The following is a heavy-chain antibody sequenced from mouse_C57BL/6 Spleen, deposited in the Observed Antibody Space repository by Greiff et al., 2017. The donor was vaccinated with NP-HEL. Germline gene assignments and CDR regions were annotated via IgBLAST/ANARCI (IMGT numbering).Heavy chain of an antibody. D-gene: IGHD2-4*01. CDR3: ARWGLRRPFAY. J-gene: IGHJ3*01. CDR2: FHPYNDDT. Sequence: VKVVESGAELVKPGASVKMSCKASGYTFTTYPIEWMKQNHGKSLEWIGNFHPYNDDTKYNEKFKGKATLTVEKSSSTVYLELSRLTSDDSAVYYCARWGLRRPFAYWGQGTLVTVSA. V-gene: IGHV1-47*01. CDR1: GYTFTTYP.